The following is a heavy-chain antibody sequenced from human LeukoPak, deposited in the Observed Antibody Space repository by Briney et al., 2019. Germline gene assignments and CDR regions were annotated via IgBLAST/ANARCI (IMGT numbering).Heavy chain of an antibody. D-gene: IGHD6-13*01. CDR2: IYYSGST. V-gene: IGHV4-39*01. Sequence: SETLSLTCTVSGGSISSSSYYWGRIRQPPGKGLEWIASIYYSGSTYYNPSLKSRVTVSVDTSKNQFSLKLHSVTAADTAVYSCARSPLNIAAAAFDIWGQGTMVTVSS. CDR3: ARSPLNIAAAAFDI. CDR1: GGSISSSSYY. J-gene: IGHJ3*02.